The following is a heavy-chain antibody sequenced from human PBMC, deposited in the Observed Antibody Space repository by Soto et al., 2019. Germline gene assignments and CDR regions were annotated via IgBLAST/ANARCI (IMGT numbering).Heavy chain of an antibody. Sequence: PXESLKISCKGSGYSFTSYWIGWVRQMPGKGLEWMGIIYPGDSDTRYSPSFQGQVTISADKSISTAYLQWSSLKASDTAMYYCAIGGYDLNSYYYYYGMDVWGQGTTVTVSS. CDR2: IYPGDSDT. D-gene: IGHD5-12*01. CDR3: AIGGYDLNSYYYYYGMDV. CDR1: GYSFTSYW. V-gene: IGHV5-51*01. J-gene: IGHJ6*02.